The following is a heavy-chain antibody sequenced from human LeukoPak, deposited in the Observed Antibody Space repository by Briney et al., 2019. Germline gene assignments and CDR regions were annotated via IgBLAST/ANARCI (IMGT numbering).Heavy chain of an antibody. J-gene: IGHJ6*02. CDR3: ARNNGMDV. V-gene: IGHV3-7*03. Sequence: GGSLRLSCAASGFALSSHWVTWVRQVPGRGPEWVANVNRDGSETYYLDSVKGRFTISKDNAKNSLYLQMNSLRAEDTALYHCARNNGMDVWGQGTTVIVSS. CDR2: VNRDGSET. CDR1: GFALSSHW.